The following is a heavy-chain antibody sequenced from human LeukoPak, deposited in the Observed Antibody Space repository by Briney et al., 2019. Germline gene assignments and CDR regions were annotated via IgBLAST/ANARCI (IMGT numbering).Heavy chain of an antibody. D-gene: IGHD3-3*01. CDR2: INPKSGRT. J-gene: IGHJ5*02. Sequence: ASVKVSCKTSGYSFTDYYIHWVRQAPGQGLVWMGWINPKSGRTSSARKFQDRVTMTRDPSISTVYMDMAWLTSDDAAIYFCARADFVDAGPYLIGPWGQGTLVTVSS. V-gene: IGHV1-2*02. CDR1: GYSFTDYY. CDR3: ARADFVDAGPYLIGP.